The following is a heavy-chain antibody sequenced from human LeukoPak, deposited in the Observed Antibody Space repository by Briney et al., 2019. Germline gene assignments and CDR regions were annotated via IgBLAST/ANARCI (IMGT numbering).Heavy chain of an antibody. CDR3: VRDPSGSGFAFDS. D-gene: IGHD1-1*01. CDR2: IYSGEST. J-gene: IGHJ4*02. Sequence: GGSLRLSCAASGFTVNSNYMSWVRQAPGKGLEWVSVIYSGESTYYADSVKGRFTISRDSSKNTLYLQMNSLRAEDTAVYYCVRDPSGSGFAFDSWGQGALVTVSS. V-gene: IGHV3-53*01. CDR1: GFTVNSNY.